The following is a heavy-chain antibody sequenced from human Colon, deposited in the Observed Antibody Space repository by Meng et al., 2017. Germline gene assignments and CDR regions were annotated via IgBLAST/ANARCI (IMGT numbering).Heavy chain of an antibody. J-gene: IGHJ5*02. V-gene: IGHV4-39*01. CDR1: GGSISTSGYY. CDR3: VRSSGWVKTGFDP. Sequence: QVQLQESGPGLVKPSEALSLTRSVSGGSISTSGYYWGWIRQPPGKGLEWIGSIGHSGFTYYTPSLKSRVTVSIDTSRNQFSLWLTSVTAADTAVYYCVRSSGWVKTGFDPWGQGTLVTVSS. D-gene: IGHD6-19*01. CDR2: IGHSGFT.